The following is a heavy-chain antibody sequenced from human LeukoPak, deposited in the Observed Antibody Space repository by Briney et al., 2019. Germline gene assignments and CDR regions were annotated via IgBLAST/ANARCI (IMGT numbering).Heavy chain of an antibody. D-gene: IGHD6-25*01. CDR1: GLSVSANY. Sequence: GGSLRPSCAASGLSVSANYMSWVRQAPGKGLEWVSVIFTDGSTYYIDSVRGRFTISRDNSKNTLHLQMDNLRDEDTAVYYCVRAADWGQGALVTVSS. V-gene: IGHV3-66*01. CDR2: IFTDGST. J-gene: IGHJ4*02. CDR3: VRAAD.